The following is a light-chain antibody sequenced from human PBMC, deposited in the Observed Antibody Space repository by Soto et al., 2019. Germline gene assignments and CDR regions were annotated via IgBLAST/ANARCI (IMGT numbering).Light chain of an antibody. Sequence: DIVVTQSPATLSASPGERVTLSCRASQFVSSRLAWYQQRPGQVPRLLIYGASSRATGIPDRFSGSGSGTDFTLTISSLQPEDSAVYYCQRRNIWPPVTFGQGTRLETK. CDR3: QRRNIWPPVT. CDR1: QFVSSR. J-gene: IGKJ5*01. V-gene: IGKV3-11*01. CDR2: GAS.